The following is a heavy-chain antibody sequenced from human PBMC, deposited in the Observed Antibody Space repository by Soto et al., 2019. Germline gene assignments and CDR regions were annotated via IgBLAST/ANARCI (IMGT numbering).Heavy chain of an antibody. J-gene: IGHJ6*02. CDR1: GGSISSSNW. Sequence: SETLSLTCAVSGGSISSSNWWSWVRQPPGKGLEWIGEIYHSGSTNYNPSLKSRVTISVDKSKNQFSLKLSSVTAADTAVYYCAREWELHYYGMDVWGQGTTVTVSS. CDR2: IYHSGST. V-gene: IGHV4-4*02. D-gene: IGHD1-26*01. CDR3: AREWELHYYGMDV.